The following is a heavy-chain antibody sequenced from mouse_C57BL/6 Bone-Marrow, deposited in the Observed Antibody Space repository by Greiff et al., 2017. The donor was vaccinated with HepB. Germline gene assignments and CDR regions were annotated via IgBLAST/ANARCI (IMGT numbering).Heavy chain of an antibody. Sequence: EVKLVESGEGLVKPGGSLKLSCAASGFTFSSYAMSWVRQTPEKRLEWVAYISSGGDYIYYADTVKGRFTISRDNARNTLYLQMSSLKSEDTAMYYCTREEGMKHYYAMDYWGQGTSVTVSS. J-gene: IGHJ4*01. CDR1: GFTFSSYA. D-gene: IGHD2-10*02. CDR3: TREEGMKHYYAMDY. V-gene: IGHV5-9-1*02. CDR2: ISSGGDYI.